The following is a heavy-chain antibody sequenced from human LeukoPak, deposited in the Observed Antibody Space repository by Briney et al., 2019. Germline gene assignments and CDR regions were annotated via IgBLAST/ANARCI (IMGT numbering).Heavy chain of an antibody. CDR1: GGSICSYY. J-gene: IGHJ6*02. Sequence: SETLSLTCTVSGGSICSYYWSWIRQPAGKGLEWIGRIYTSGSTNYNPSLKSRVTMSVDTSKNQFSLKLSSVTAADTAVYYCARGGAIPVYYYYGMDVWGQGTTVTVSS. V-gene: IGHV4-4*07. CDR2: IYTSGST. CDR3: ARGGAIPVYYYYGMDV. D-gene: IGHD1-26*01.